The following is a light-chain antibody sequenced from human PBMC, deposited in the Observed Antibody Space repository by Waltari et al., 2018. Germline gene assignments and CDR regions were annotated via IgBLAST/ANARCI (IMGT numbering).Light chain of an antibody. CDR3: CSYVGSSTYV. CDR1: SSDVGSYNL. V-gene: IGLV2-23*02. J-gene: IGLJ1*01. CDR2: EVN. Sequence: QSALTQPASVSGSPGQSITISCTGASSDVGSYNLVSWYRQHPGKAPKLVIYEVNRRPSGVSHRFSGSKSGNTASLTISGLQTEDEADYFCCSYVGSSTYVFGTGTKVTVL.